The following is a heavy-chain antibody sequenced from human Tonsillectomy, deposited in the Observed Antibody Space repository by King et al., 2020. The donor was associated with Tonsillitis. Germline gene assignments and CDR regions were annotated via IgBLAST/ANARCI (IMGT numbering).Heavy chain of an antibody. CDR3: AREDLEFGEFPDY. Sequence: QLVQSGAEVKKPGASVKVSCKASGYTFTGYYLHWVRQAPGQGLEWMGCINPRSADTKYAQKFQGRVTMTSDTSITTGYMERSRLSSDDTALYYCAREDLEFGEFPDYWGQGTLVTVSS. V-gene: IGHV1-2*02. CDR2: INPRSADT. J-gene: IGHJ4*02. CDR1: GYTFTGYY. D-gene: IGHD3-10*01.